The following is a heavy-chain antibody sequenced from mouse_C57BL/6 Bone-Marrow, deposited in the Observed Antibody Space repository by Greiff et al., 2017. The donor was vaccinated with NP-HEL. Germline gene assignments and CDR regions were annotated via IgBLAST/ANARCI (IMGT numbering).Heavy chain of an antibody. CDR2: ISGGGGNT. V-gene: IGHV5-9*01. CDR3: ARRSHYYGSSLYAMDY. Sequence: EVKLVESGGGLVKPGGSLKLSCAASGFTFSSYTMSWVRQTPEKRLEWVATISGGGGNTYYPDSVKGRFTISRDNAKNTLYLQKSSLRSEDTALYYCARRSHYYGSSLYAMDYWGQGTSVTVSS. D-gene: IGHD1-1*01. J-gene: IGHJ4*01. CDR1: GFTFSSYT.